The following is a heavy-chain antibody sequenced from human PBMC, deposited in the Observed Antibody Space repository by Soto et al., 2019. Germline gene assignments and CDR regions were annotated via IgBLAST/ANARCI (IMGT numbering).Heavy chain of an antibody. V-gene: IGHV3-66*01. Sequence: GGALRLSCAASALTVTNKYMTWVRQALGKGLEWVSIINVADNTYYADSVKGRFTISRDKSKNTLYLQMNSLRAEDTAVYYCARDRSSGCRDLFSFSGRGTTVTVSS. D-gene: IGHD6-25*01. CDR1: ALTVTNKY. CDR2: INVADNT. J-gene: IGHJ6*02. CDR3: ARDRSSGCRDLFSF.